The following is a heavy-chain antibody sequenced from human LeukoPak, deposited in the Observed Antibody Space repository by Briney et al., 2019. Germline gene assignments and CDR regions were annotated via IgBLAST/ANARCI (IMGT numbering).Heavy chain of an antibody. CDR3: ARAKGYYYVSSGYYYVDYFDY. CDR2: IYYSGST. J-gene: IGHJ4*02. Sequence: SETLSLTCTVSGGSISSSSYYWGWIRQPPGKGLEWIGSIYYSGSTYYNPSLKSRVTMSVDTSKNQFSLKLSSVTAADTAVYYCARAKGYYYVSSGYYYVDYFDYWGQGTLVTVSS. V-gene: IGHV4-39*07. CDR1: GGSISSSSYY. D-gene: IGHD3-22*01.